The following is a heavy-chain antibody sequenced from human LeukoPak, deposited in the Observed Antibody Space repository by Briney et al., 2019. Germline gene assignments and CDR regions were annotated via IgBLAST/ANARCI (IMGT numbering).Heavy chain of an antibody. Sequence: ASVKVSCKASGYTFTDYHIHWVRQAPGQGLEWMGWINPNSGGTKYAQKFQGRVTMTRDTSISTAYMELSRLTSDDTAEYYCARDREYSGYSRDARYWGQGTLVTVSS. CDR1: GYTFTDYH. V-gene: IGHV1-2*02. CDR2: INPNSGGT. J-gene: IGHJ4*02. D-gene: IGHD5-12*01. CDR3: ARDREYSGYSRDARY.